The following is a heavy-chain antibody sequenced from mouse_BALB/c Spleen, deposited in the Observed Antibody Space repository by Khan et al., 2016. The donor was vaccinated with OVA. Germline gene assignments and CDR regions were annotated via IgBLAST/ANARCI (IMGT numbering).Heavy chain of an antibody. Sequence: EVQLLETGGGLVQPGGSRGLSCEGSGFTFSGFWMSWVRQTPGKTLEWIGDINSDGSAINYAPSIKDRFTIFRDNDKSTLYLQMSNVRSEDTATYVCMRDDGYYGYFDVWGAGTTVTVSS. D-gene: IGHD2-3*01. CDR3: MRDDGYYGYFDV. CDR2: INSDGSAI. CDR1: GFTFSGFW. J-gene: IGHJ1*01. V-gene: IGHV11-2*02.